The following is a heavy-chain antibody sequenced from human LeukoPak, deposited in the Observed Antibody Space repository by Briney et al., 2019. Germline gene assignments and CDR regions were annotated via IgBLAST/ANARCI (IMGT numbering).Heavy chain of an antibody. CDR1: GFIFSSYA. V-gene: IGHV3-23*01. D-gene: IGHD3-9*01. J-gene: IGHJ5*02. CDR2: ISGSGGST. CDR3: ASERQHYDILTGYYNWFDP. Sequence: GGSLRLSCAASGFIFSSYAMSWVRQAPGKGLEWVSAISGSGGSTYYADSVKGRFTISRDNSKNTLYLQMNSLRAEDTAVYYCASERQHYDILTGYYNWFDPWGQGTLVTVSS.